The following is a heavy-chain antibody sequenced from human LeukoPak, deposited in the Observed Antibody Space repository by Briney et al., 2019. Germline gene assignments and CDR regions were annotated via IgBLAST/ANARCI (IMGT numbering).Heavy chain of an antibody. V-gene: IGHV3-23*01. CDR3: AKSPLGITMIVVVITEYFQH. CDR1: GFTFSSYA. D-gene: IGHD3-22*01. CDR2: INGNGDNT. Sequence: GGSLRLSCAASGFTFSSYAMSWVRQAPGQGLEWVSAINGNGDNTYYADSVKGRFTISRDNSKNTLYLQMSSLRGEDTAVYYCAKSPLGITMIVVVITEYFQHWGQGTLVTVSS. J-gene: IGHJ1*01.